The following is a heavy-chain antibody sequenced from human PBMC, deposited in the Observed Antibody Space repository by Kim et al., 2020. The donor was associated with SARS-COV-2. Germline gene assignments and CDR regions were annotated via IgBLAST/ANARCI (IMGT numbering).Heavy chain of an antibody. V-gene: IGHV1-69*13. CDR2: IIPIFGTA. CDR1: GGTFSSYA. D-gene: IGHD3-22*01. J-gene: IGHJ4*02. CDR3: ARPVFGYDSSGYPLDY. Sequence: SVKVSCKASGGTFSSYAISWVRQAPGQGLEWMGGIIPIFGTANYAQKFQGRVTITADESTSTAYMELSSLRSEDTAVYYCARPVFGYDSSGYPLDYWGQGTLVTVSS.